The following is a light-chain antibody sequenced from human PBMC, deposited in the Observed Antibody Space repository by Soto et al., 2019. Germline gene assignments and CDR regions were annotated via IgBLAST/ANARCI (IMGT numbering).Light chain of an antibody. V-gene: IGKV3-11*01. Sequence: EIVMTQSPATLSVSPGERATLSCRASQSVSILLAWYQQKPGQAPRLLIYDASNRATGIPARFSGSGSGTDFTLTISSLEPEDFAVYYCQQRSNWPPEATFGQGTRLEIK. CDR1: QSVSIL. J-gene: IGKJ5*01. CDR2: DAS. CDR3: QQRSNWPPEAT.